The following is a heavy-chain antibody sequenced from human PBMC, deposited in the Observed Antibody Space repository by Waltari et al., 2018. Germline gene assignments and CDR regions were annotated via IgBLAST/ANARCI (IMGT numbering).Heavy chain of an antibody. J-gene: IGHJ4*02. Sequence: QVQLVQSGAEVKKPGASVKVSCRASGYTLTSYDINWVRKATGQGLEWMGWMNPNSGNTDYAQKFQGRVTMTRNTSISTAYMELSSLRSEDTAVYYCARGYPFSFYGSGTYYNVYDYWGQGTLVTVSS. CDR1: GYTLTSYD. D-gene: IGHD3-10*01. CDR3: ARGYPFSFYGSGTYYNVYDY. V-gene: IGHV1-8*01. CDR2: MNPNSGNT.